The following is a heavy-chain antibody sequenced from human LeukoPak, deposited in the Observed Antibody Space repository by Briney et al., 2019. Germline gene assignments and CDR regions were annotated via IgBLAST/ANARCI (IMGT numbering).Heavy chain of an antibody. V-gene: IGHV3-23*01. J-gene: IGHJ4*02. CDR3: ARWGESVAEAGSFDY. D-gene: IGHD6-19*01. CDR1: GFTFSSYA. Sequence: GGSLRLSCAASGFTFSSYAMSWVRQAPGKGLEWVSAISGSGGSTYYADSVKGRFTISRDNSKNTLYLEMNSLRAEDTAVYYCARWGESVAEAGSFDYWGQGTLVTVSS. CDR2: ISGSGGST.